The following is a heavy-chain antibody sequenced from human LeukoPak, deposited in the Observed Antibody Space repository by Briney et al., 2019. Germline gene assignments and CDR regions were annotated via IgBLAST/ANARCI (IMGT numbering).Heavy chain of an antibody. J-gene: IGHJ4*02. CDR1: GFTFDDYA. CDR3: AKGYIVATIPYYFDY. Sequence: GGSLRLSCAASGFTFDDYAMHWVRQAPGKGLEWVSGISWNSGSIGYADSVKGRFTISRDNAKNSLYLQMNSLRAEDTAVYYCAKGYIVATIPYYFDYWGQGTLVTVSS. V-gene: IGHV3-9*01. CDR2: ISWNSGSI. D-gene: IGHD5-12*01.